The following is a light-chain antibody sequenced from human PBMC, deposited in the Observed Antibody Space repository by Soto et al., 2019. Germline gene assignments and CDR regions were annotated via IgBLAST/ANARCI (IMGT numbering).Light chain of an antibody. Sequence: DIQMTQSPSSLSASVGDRVTITCRASQSISSYLNWYQQKPGKAPKLLIYAASSLQSGVPSRFSGSGYGTDFTLTISSLQPEDFATYYCQQSYSTPWTFGQETKVEIK. CDR3: QQSYSTPWT. J-gene: IGKJ1*01. V-gene: IGKV1-39*01. CDR1: QSISSY. CDR2: AAS.